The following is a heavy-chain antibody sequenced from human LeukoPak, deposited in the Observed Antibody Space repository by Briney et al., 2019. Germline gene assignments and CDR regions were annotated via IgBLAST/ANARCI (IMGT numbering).Heavy chain of an antibody. Sequence: GGSLRLSCAASGFTFSSYAMHWVRQAPGKGLEWVAVISYDGSNKYYADSVKGRFTISRDNSKNTLYLQMNSLRAEDTAVYYCARSYCCAYYGGDCSRNWFDPWGQGTLVTVSS. CDR3: ARSYCCAYYGGDCSRNWFDP. J-gene: IGHJ5*02. CDR2: ISYDGSNK. V-gene: IGHV3-30-3*01. D-gene: IGHD2-21*02. CDR1: GFTFSSYA.